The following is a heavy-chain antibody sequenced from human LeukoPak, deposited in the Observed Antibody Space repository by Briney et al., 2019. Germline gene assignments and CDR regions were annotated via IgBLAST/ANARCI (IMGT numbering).Heavy chain of an antibody. Sequence: GGSLRLSCAASGFTFSVCGMHWVRQAPGKGLEWVAFIWYDGRDKYYADSVKGQFTISRDNSKNTLYLQMNSLRAEDTAVYCCAKDAYSYGSYFDSWGQGTLVTVSS. CDR2: IWYDGRDK. CDR1: GFTFSVCG. CDR3: AKDAYSYGSYFDS. D-gene: IGHD5-18*01. J-gene: IGHJ4*02. V-gene: IGHV3-30*02.